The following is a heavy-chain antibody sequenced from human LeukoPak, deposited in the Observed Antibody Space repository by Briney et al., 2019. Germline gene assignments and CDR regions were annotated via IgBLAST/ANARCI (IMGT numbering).Heavy chain of an antibody. J-gene: IGHJ4*02. CDR1: GGSISSSSYY. CDR3: AGYPFCSSTSCYMLRLVG. Sequence: SETLSLTCTVSGGSISSSSYYWGWIRQPPGKGLEWIGSIYYSGSTYYNPSLKSRVTISVDTSKNQFSLKLSSVTAADTAVYYCAGYPFCSSTSCYMLRLVGWGQGTLVTVSS. V-gene: IGHV4-39*01. D-gene: IGHD2-2*02. CDR2: IYYSGST.